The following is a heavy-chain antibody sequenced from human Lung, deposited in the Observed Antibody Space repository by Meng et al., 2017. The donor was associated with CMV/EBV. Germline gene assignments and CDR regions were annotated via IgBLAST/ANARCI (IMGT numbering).Heavy chain of an antibody. J-gene: IGHJ4*02. CDR2: LIPVLATE. D-gene: IGHD1-14*01. V-gene: IGHV1-69*10. CDR3: ATEPPGGSITLLPAAYCDH. Sequence: SVKVSCXASVGTFSNLGINWVRRAPGQGLEWLGSLIPVLATEHYPQHFQGRLTLTTDKSMDTAYMELRSLRPEDTADYDCATEPPGGSITLLPAAYCDHWGQGALVTVSS. CDR1: VGTFSNLG.